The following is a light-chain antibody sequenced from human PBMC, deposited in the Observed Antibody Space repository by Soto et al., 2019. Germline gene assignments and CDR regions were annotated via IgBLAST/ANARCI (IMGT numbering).Light chain of an antibody. V-gene: IGLV4-69*01. J-gene: IGLJ3*02. Sequence: QPVLTQSPSASASLAASVKLTCTLSSGHSNFAIAWHQQQPEKGPRYLMKPNSDGSPIKGDGSPDRFSGSSSGAERDLTISSLQSEGEADYDSQTCGTGSVVFGGGTKLTVL. CDR1: SGHSNFA. CDR2: PNSDGSP. CDR3: QTCGTGSVV.